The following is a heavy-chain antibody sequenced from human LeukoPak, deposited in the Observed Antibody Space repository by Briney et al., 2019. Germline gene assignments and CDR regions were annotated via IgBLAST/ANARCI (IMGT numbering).Heavy chain of an antibody. CDR2: IYHSGST. D-gene: IGHD3-10*01. J-gene: IGHJ4*02. V-gene: IGHV4-38-2*02. Sequence: SETLSLTCTVSGYSISSGYYWGWIRQPPGKGLEWIGSIYHSGSTYYNPSLKSRVTISVDTSKNQFSLKLSSVTAADTAIYYCARGLTMVRGVNFDYRGQGTLVTVSS. CDR3: ARGLTMVRGVNFDY. CDR1: GYSISSGYY.